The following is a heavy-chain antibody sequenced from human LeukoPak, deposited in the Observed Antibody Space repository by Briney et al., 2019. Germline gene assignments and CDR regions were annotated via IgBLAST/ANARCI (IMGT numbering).Heavy chain of an antibody. CDR2: LWYDGSSE. Sequence: GRSLRLSCAASGFTFSSYGMHWVRQAPGKGLEWVGVLWYDGSSEYYADSVKGRFTISRDNSKNTLHLQMNSLRAEDTAVYYCAKDDRGNEAPFDYWGQGTLVTVSS. CDR3: AKDDRGNEAPFDY. V-gene: IGHV3-33*06. CDR1: GFTFSSYG. J-gene: IGHJ4*02.